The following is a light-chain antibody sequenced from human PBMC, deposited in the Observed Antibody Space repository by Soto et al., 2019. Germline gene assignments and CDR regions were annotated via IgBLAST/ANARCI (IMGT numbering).Light chain of an antibody. CDR3: QQYNNWWT. V-gene: IGKV3-15*01. J-gene: IGKJ1*01. CDR2: AAS. CDR1: QSVSSN. Sequence: IVMTQSPATLSVSPGERATLSCRASQSVSSNLAWYQQKPGQAPRLLIYAASTRATGIPARFSGSGSGTEFTLTISSLQSEDFAVYYCQQYNNWWTIGQGTKVDIK.